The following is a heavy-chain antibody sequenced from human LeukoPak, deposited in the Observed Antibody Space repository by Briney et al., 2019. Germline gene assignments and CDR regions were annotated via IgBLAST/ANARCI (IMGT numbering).Heavy chain of an antibody. V-gene: IGHV4-39*07. CDR3: ARDPFRSSFDS. J-gene: IGHJ4*02. CDR1: GGSISSSSYY. Sequence: SETLSLTCTVSGGSISSSSYYWGWIRQPPGKGLEWIGSIYYSGSTYYNPSLKSRVTISVDTSKNQFSLKLTSVTAADTAVYYCARDPFRSSFDSWGQGTLVTVSS. D-gene: IGHD1-26*01. CDR2: IYYSGST.